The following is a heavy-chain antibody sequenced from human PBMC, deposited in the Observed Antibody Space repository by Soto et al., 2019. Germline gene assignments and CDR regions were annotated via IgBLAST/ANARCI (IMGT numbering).Heavy chain of an antibody. D-gene: IGHD4-17*01. CDR3: ARAENYGGAEDAFDI. CDR1: GGSISSSSYY. J-gene: IGHJ3*02. Sequence: SETLSLTCTVSGGSISSSSYYWGWIRQPPGKGLEWIGSIYYSGSTYYNPSLKSRVTISVYTSKNQSSLKLSSVTAADTAVYYCARAENYGGAEDAFDIWGQGTMVTVSS. CDR2: IYYSGST. V-gene: IGHV4-39*01.